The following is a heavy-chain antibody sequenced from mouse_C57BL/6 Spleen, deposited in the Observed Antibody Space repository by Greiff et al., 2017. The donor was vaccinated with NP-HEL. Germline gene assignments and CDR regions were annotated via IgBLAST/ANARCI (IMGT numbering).Heavy chain of an antibody. CDR2: FYPGSGSI. V-gene: IGHV1-62-2*01. Sequence: QVQLKESGAELVKPGASVKLSCKASGYTFTEYTIHWVKQRSGQGLEWIGWFYPGSGSIKYNEKFNDKATLTADKSSSTVYMELSRLTSEDTAVYFGARHEDDYGRALLFDYWGQGTTLTVSS. CDR1: GYTFTEYT. CDR3: ARHEDDYGRALLFDY. D-gene: IGHD1-1*01. J-gene: IGHJ2*01.